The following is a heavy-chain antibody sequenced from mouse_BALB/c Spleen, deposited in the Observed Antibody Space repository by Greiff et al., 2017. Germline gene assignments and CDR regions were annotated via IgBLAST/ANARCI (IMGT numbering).Heavy chain of an antibody. CDR2: IWGDGST. CDR3: GRNDYEFAY. Sequence: VQLQQSGPGLVAPSQSLSITCTVSGFSLTGYGVNWVRQPPGKGLEWLGMIWGDGSTDYNSALRSRLSIGKDNSTSQVCLKMSSLQTDDAARYYGGRNDYEFAYWGQGTLVTVSA. V-gene: IGHV2-6-7*01. CDR1: GFSLTGYG. J-gene: IGHJ3*01. D-gene: IGHD2-4*01.